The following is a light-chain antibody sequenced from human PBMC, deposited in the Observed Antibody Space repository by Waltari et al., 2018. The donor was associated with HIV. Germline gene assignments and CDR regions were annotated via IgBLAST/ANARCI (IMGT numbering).Light chain of an antibody. CDR1: SSDVGGYNL. CDR2: EVS. J-gene: IGLJ2*01. V-gene: IGLV2-23*02. CDR3: CAYAGSTTYVI. Sequence: QSALTQPASVSGSPGQSITISCTGTSSDVGGYNLVSWYHKHPGKAPKLMIYEVSKRPSGVSNRFAGSKSGNTASLTISGRQAEDEADYYCCAYAGSTTYVIFGGGTKLTVL.